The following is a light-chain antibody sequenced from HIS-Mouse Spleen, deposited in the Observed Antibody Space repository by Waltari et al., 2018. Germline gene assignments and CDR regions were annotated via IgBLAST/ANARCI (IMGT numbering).Light chain of an antibody. CDR2: EDS. Sequence: SYELKQPPSVSVSPGQTARINCPGDALPKKCADWYQQKSGQAPVLVIYEDSKRPSGIPERFSGSSSGTMATMTISGAQVEDEADYYCYSTDSSGNHRVFGGGTKLTVL. CDR3: YSTDSSGNHRV. V-gene: IGLV3-10*01. CDR1: ALPKKC. J-gene: IGLJ2*01.